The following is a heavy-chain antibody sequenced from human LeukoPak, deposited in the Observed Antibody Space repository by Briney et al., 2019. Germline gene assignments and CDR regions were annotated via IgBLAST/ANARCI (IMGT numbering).Heavy chain of an antibody. Sequence: SETLSLTCTVSGGSISGSDLYWGWIRQPPGKGLEWIGSIYYSGSTYYNPSLKSRVTISVDTSKNQFSLKLSSVTAADTAVYYCARLWRAWFDPWGQGTLVTVSS. J-gene: IGHJ5*02. V-gene: IGHV4-39*01. CDR2: IYYSGST. D-gene: IGHD3-3*01. CDR1: GGSISGSDLY. CDR3: ARLWRAWFDP.